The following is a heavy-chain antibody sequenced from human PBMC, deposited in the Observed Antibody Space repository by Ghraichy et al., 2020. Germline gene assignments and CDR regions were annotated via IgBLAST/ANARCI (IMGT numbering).Heavy chain of an antibody. D-gene: IGHD1-1*01. V-gene: IGHV4-39*01. Sequence: SETLSLTCTVSGGSIGSTFYYWDWIRQPPGKGLEWIGSVYYTGSTDYNSSLKSRVTISVDTSRNQFSLRLSSVTAADTAVYFCARRPSAGIYGFDYWGQGTLVTVSS. CDR3: ARRPSAGIYGFDY. CDR2: VYYTGST. J-gene: IGHJ4*02. CDR1: GGSIGSTFYY.